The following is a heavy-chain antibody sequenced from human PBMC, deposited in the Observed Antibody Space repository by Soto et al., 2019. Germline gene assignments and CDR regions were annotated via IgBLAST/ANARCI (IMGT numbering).Heavy chain of an antibody. CDR3: ARAEYSSGWYDSGWFDP. D-gene: IGHD6-19*01. CDR2: INPSGGST. CDR1: GYGFSIYA. V-gene: IGHV1-46*01. Sequence: VSVNLSCKAAGYGFSIYAIHWGRQAPRQRLEWMGWINPSGGSTSYAQKFQGRVTMTRDTSTSTVYMELSSLRSEDTAVYYCARAEYSSGWYDSGWFDPWGQGTLVTVSS. J-gene: IGHJ5*02.